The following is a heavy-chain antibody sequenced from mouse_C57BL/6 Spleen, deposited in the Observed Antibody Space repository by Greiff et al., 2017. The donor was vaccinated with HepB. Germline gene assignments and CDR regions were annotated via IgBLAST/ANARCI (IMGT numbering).Heavy chain of an antibody. CDR1: GYTFTDYN. J-gene: IGHJ4*01. Sequence: EVQLQQSGPELVKPGASVKMSCKASGYTFTDYNMHWVKQSHGKSLEWIGYINPNNGGTSYNQKFKGKATLTVNKSSSTAYMVLRSLTSEDSAVYYCARFNWDEYAMDYWGQGTSVTVSS. CDR3: ARFNWDEYAMDY. CDR2: INPNNGGT. D-gene: IGHD4-1*02. V-gene: IGHV1-22*01.